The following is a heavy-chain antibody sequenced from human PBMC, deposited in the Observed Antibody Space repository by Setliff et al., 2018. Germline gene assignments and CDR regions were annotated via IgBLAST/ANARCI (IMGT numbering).Heavy chain of an antibody. Sequence: GASVKVSCKASGYTFTGYYMHWVRQAPGQGLEWMGIINPSGGSTSYAQKFQGRVTMTRDTSTSTVYMELSSLRSEDTAVYYCAREAKRNVVVVVAATPVYWGQGTLVTVS. CDR1: GYTFTGYY. V-gene: IGHV1-46*01. D-gene: IGHD2-15*01. J-gene: IGHJ4*02. CDR2: INPSGGST. CDR3: AREAKRNVVVVVAATPVY.